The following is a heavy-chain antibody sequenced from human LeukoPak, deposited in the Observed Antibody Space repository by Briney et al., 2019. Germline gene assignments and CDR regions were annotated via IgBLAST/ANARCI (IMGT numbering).Heavy chain of an antibody. J-gene: IGHJ6*03. Sequence: SETLSLTCTVSGYSLSSGYYWGWIRQPPGKGLEWIGSIYHSGSTYYNPSLKSRVTISVDTSKNQFSLKLSSVTAADTAVYYCARGTRGDYVYHRGNFRRMVYYYYMDVWGKGTTVTVSS. CDR2: IYHSGST. D-gene: IGHD4-17*01. V-gene: IGHV4-38-2*02. CDR1: GYSLSSGYY. CDR3: ARGTRGDYVYHRGNFRRMVYYYYMDV.